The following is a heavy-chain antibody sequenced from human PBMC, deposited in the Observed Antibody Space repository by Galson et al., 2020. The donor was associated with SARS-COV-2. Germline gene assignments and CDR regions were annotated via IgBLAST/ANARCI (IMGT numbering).Heavy chain of an antibody. CDR3: AKDTIAEMPAIFGGYFDY. CDR1: GLPFDDYA. CDR2: INWKGDIA. D-gene: IGHD3-10*01. Sequence: SLKISCAASGLPFDDYAMHWVRQAPGKGPEWVSGINWKGDIAAYADSLKGRGTISRDNADNSLFLQINSLRPADTAFYYCAKDTIAEMPAIFGGYFDYWGQGILVTVSS. J-gene: IGHJ4*02. V-gene: IGHV3-9*01.